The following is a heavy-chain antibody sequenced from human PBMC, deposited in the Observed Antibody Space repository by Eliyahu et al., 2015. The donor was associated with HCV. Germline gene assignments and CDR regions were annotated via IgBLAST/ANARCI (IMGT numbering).Heavy chain of an antibody. CDR1: GVSLSGYY. V-gene: IGHV4-34*01. J-gene: IGHJ1*01. CDR3: ARGRPHLQWLVGGFQP. CDR2: INEGGGT. D-gene: IGHD6-19*01. Sequence: QVQLQQWGAGVLKPSETLSLTCAVYGVSLSGYYWSWIRQTPGKGLEWIGEINEGGGTYYNPSLQSRVTISIDTSKKQFSLKVNSVTAADTAVYYCARGRPHLQWLVGGFQPWGQGTLVTVSS.